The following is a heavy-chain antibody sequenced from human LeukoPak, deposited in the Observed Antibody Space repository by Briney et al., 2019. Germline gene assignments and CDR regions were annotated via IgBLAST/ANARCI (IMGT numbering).Heavy chain of an antibody. J-gene: IGHJ4*02. Sequence: GGSLRLSCAASGFTFSDFWMNWVRQVPGKGLEWVANINQDGSARYSVDSVKGRFTISRDNAKNSLYLQMNSLRAEDTAVYYCASKQGDYWGQGTLVTVSS. V-gene: IGHV3-7*01. CDR1: GFTFSDFW. CDR3: ASKQGDY. CDR2: INQDGSAR.